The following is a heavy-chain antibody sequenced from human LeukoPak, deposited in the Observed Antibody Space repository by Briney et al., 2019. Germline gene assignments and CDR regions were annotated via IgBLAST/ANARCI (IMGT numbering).Heavy chain of an antibody. J-gene: IGHJ6*03. CDR3: ARATTVKSRSYYYYYMDV. CDR1: GGTFSSHA. V-gene: IGHV1-69*05. D-gene: IGHD4-17*01. CDR2: IIPIFGTA. Sequence: SVKVSCKASGGTFSSHAISWVRQAPGQGLEWMGGIIPIFGTANYAQKFQGRVTITTDESTSTAYMELSSLRSEDMAVYYCARATTVKSRSYYYYYMDVWGKGTTVTVSS.